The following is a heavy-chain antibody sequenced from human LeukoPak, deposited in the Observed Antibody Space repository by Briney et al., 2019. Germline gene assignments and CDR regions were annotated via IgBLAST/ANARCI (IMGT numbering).Heavy chain of an antibody. D-gene: IGHD3-10*01. Sequence: GRSLRLSCAASGFTFSSYAMHWVRQAPGKGLEWVSAISGSGGSTYYADSVKGRFTISRDNSKNTLYLQMNSLRAEDTAVYYCAKDHSGHYYYGMDVWGQGTTVTVSS. CDR2: ISGSGGST. V-gene: IGHV3-23*01. CDR1: GFTFSSYA. J-gene: IGHJ6*02. CDR3: AKDHSGHYYYGMDV.